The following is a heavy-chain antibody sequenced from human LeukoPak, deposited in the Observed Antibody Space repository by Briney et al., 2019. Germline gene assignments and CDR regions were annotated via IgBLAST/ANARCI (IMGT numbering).Heavy chain of an antibody. Sequence: ASVKVSCKASGYTFTSNGIIWVRQAPGQGLEWMGWISAYNGNANYAQKLQGRVTMTTDTSTSTAYMELRSLRSDDTAVYYCARDLGYCSGGSCISLDYWGQGTLVTVSS. CDR3: ARDLGYCSGGSCISLDY. CDR2: ISAYNGNA. D-gene: IGHD2-15*01. J-gene: IGHJ4*02. V-gene: IGHV1-18*01. CDR1: GYTFTSNG.